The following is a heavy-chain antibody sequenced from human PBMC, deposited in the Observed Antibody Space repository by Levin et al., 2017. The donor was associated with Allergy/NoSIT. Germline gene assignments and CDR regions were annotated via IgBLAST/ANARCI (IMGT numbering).Heavy chain of an antibody. D-gene: IGHD6-13*01. J-gene: IGHJ4*02. CDR2: ISAYNGNT. V-gene: IGHV1-18*01. CDR3: AREFAWGLIAGRGFDY. CDR1: GYTFTSYG. Sequence: GESLKISCKASGYTFTSYGISWVRQAPGQGLEWMGWISAYNGNTNYAQKLQGRVTMTTDTSTSTAYMELRSLRSDDTAVYYCAREFAWGLIAGRGFDYWGQGTLVTVSS.